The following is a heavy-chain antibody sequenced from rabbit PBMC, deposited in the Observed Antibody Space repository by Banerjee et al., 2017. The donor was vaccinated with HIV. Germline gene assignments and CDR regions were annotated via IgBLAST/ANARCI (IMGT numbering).Heavy chain of an antibody. D-gene: IGHD1-1*01. CDR2: IYAGSSGST. Sequence: QSLEESGGGLVQPEGSLTLTCTASGFSFSRSYYMCWVRQAPGKGLEWIACIYAGSSGSTYYASWAKGRFTISKTSSTTVTLQMTSLTAADTATYFCAREETGISGTWGLWGQGTLVTVS. CDR3: AREETGISGTWGL. CDR1: GFSFSRSYY. V-gene: IGHV1S40*01. J-gene: IGHJ4*01.